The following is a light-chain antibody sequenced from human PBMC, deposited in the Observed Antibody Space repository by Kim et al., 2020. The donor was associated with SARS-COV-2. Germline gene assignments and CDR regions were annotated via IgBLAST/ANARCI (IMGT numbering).Light chain of an antibody. Sequence: ALRQTVTITCQGEPVRTYSGSWFQQRAGQAPILLRYANMIRPPGIPERFSGSISGARASLAITGALPGDEADYYCNSRGTTGNVVFGGGTQLTVL. CDR1: PVRTYS. V-gene: IGLV3-19*01. CDR3: NSRGTTGNVV. J-gene: IGLJ2*01. CDR2: ANM.